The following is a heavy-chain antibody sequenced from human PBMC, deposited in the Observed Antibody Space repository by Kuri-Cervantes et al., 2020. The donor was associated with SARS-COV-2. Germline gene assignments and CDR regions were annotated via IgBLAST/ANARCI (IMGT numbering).Heavy chain of an antibody. Sequence: SVKVSCKASGGTFSSYAISWVRQAPGQGLEWMGGIIPIFGTANYAQKFQGRVTITADESTSTAYMELSSLRSEDTAVHYCARSGLDHYYDSSGYYRGFDYWGQGTLVTVSS. V-gene: IGHV1-69*13. CDR3: ARSGLDHYYDSSGYYRGFDY. CDR2: IIPIFGTA. D-gene: IGHD3-22*01. CDR1: GGTFSSYA. J-gene: IGHJ4*02.